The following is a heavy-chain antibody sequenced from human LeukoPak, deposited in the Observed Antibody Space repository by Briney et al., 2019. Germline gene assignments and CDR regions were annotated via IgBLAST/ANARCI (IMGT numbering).Heavy chain of an antibody. D-gene: IGHD5-24*01. Sequence: GEXXKISCKGSGYSFTSYWIGWVRQMPGKGLEWMGIIYPGDSDTRYSPSFQGQVTISADKSISTAYLQWSSLKASDTAMYYCARRRDGYNYYFDYWGQGTLVTVSS. CDR3: ARRRDGYNYYFDY. J-gene: IGHJ4*02. CDR2: IYPGDSDT. V-gene: IGHV5-51*01. CDR1: GYSFTSYW.